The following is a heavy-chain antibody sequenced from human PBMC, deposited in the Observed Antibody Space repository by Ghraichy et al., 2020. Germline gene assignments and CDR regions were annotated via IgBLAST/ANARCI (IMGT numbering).Heavy chain of an antibody. J-gene: IGHJ4*02. V-gene: IGHV3-21*01. CDR3: ATTRGGVFDY. CDR1: GFTFNSYS. Sequence: TCAASGFTFNSYSMNWVRQAPGKGLEWVSSISSSSSYIYYADSVKGRFTISRDNAKNSLYLQMNSLRAEDTAVYYCATTRGGVFDYWGQGTLVTVSS. CDR2: ISSSSSYI. D-gene: IGHD3-10*01.